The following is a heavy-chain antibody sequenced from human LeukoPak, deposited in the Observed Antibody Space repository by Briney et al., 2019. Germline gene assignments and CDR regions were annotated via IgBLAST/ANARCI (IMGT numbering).Heavy chain of an antibody. CDR1: GDSFSGYY. V-gene: IGHV4-34*01. J-gene: IGHJ4*02. D-gene: IGHD6-13*01. CDR2: INHSGST. Sequence: SETLSLTCAVYGDSFSGYYWSWIRQPPGRGLEWIGEINHSGSTSYSASLKSRVTISVDTSKNQFSLKLNSVTAADTAVYYCARGDIAAGGAPFDYGGQGTLVTVSS. CDR3: ARGDIAAGGAPFDY.